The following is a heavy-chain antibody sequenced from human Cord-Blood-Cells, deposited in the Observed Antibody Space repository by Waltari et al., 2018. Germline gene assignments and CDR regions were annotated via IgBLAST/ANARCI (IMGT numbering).Heavy chain of an antibody. Sequence: VQLQESGPGLVKPSETLSLTCTVSGGSISSHSWSWIRQPPGKGLEWIGYIYYSGSTNYNPSLKSRVTISVDTSKNQFSLKLSSVTAADTAVYYCARDYSSSWYNWFDPWGQGTLVTVSS. CDR2: IYYSGST. D-gene: IGHD6-13*01. CDR1: GGSISSHS. CDR3: ARDYSSSWYNWFDP. J-gene: IGHJ5*02. V-gene: IGHV4-59*11.